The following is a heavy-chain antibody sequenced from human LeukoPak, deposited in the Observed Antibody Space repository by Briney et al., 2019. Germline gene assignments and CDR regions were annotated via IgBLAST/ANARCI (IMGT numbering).Heavy chain of an antibody. D-gene: IGHD4/OR15-4a*01. CDR1: GGSISSYY. V-gene: IGHV4-59*08. CDR3: ARGDCGVNCPKYNWFDP. J-gene: IGHJ5*02. Sequence: SETLSLTCTVSGGSISSYYWSWIRQPPGKGLEWIGYIYYSGSTNYNPSLESRVSISVDTSKNQFSLYLDSVTAADAAIYYCARGDCGVNCPKYNWFDPWGQGTRVTVSS. CDR2: IYYSGST.